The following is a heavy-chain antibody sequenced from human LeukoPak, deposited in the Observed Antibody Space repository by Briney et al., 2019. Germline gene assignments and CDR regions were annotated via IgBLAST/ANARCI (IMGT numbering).Heavy chain of an antibody. CDR3: ARGGAAAGTRLAWFDP. J-gene: IGHJ5*02. CDR1: GGTFSSYA. Sequence: GASVKVSCKASGGTFSSYAISWVRQAPGQGLEWMGGIIPIFGTANYAQKFQGRVTITTDESTSTAYMELSSLRSEDTAVYYCARGGAAAGTRLAWFDPWGQGTLVTVSS. CDR2: IIPIFGTA. D-gene: IGHD6-13*01. V-gene: IGHV1-69*05.